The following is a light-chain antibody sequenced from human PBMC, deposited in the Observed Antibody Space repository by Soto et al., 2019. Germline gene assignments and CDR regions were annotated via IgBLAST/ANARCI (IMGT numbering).Light chain of an antibody. CDR1: SSDVGGYNY. V-gene: IGLV2-8*01. Sequence: QSALTQPPSASGSPGQSVTISCTGTSSDVGGYNYVSWYQQYPGRAPKLMIYEVNKRPSGVPDRFSGSKSGNTASLTVSGLQAEDEDDYYCSSYAGNIVVFGGGTKLTVL. CDR3: SSYAGNIVV. J-gene: IGLJ2*01. CDR2: EVN.